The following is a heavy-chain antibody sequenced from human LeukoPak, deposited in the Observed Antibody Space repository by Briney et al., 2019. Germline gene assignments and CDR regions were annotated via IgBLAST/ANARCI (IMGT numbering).Heavy chain of an antibody. V-gene: IGHV3-21*01. CDR2: ISSSSSYI. D-gene: IGHD2-2*01. CDR1: GVTFSSYS. CDR3: ARDLPLSYLFDS. Sequence: GGSLRLSCAASGVTFSSYSMNWVRQAPGKGLEWVSPISSSSSYIYYVVSVKGRFTISRDDAKKSLYLQMNSLIAEDTAVYYCARDLPLSYLFDSWGQGTLVTVSS. J-gene: IGHJ4*02.